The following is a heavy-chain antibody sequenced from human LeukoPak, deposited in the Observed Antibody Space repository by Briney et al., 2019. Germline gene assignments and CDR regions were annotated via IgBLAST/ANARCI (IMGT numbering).Heavy chain of an antibody. Sequence: ASMKVSCKASGYTFTSYGISWVRQAPGQGLEWMGWISAYNGNTNYAQKLQGRVTMTTDTSTSTAYMELRSLRSDDTAVYYCARSPNIVVVNWFDPWGQGTLVTVSS. V-gene: IGHV1-18*01. J-gene: IGHJ5*02. CDR2: ISAYNGNT. D-gene: IGHD2-2*01. CDR3: ARSPNIVVVNWFDP. CDR1: GYTFTSYG.